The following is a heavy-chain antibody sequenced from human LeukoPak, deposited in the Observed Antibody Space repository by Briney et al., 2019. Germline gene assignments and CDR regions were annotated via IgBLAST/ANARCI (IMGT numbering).Heavy chain of an antibody. CDR3: AKKEESKWFGA. CDR2: IYDSGTT. CDR1: GGSILGYY. Sequence: PSETLPLTFTVCGGSILGYYWSCVRQPPGKGLEWIGYIYDSGTTNYNPSLKSRVTISEDTSKNQFSLKLTSVTAADTAVYYCAKKEESKWFGALGQESLVTVSS. V-gene: IGHV4-59*01. J-gene: IGHJ5*02.